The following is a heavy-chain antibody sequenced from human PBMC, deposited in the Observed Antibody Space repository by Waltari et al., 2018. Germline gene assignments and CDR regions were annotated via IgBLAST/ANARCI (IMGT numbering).Heavy chain of an antibody. Sequence: QVQLQESGPGLVKPSETLSLTCTVSGYSIRSGYYWGWIRQPPGKGLEWIGSIYHSGSTYYNPSLKSRVTISVDTSKNQFSLKLSSVTAADTAVYYCARDSSGLNWFDPWGQGTLVTVSS. V-gene: IGHV4-38-2*02. J-gene: IGHJ5*02. CDR1: GYSIRSGYY. D-gene: IGHD3-22*01. CDR2: IYHSGST. CDR3: ARDSSGLNWFDP.